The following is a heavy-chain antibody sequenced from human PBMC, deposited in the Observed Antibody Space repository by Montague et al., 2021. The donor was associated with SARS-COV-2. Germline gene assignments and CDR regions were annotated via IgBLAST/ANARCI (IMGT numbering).Heavy chain of an antibody. CDR3: ARDGYSSGWNGLHWFDP. CDR1: IGSIGSGSYY. Sequence: TLPLTCTVSIGSIGSGSYYWSWIRQPAGKGLEWIGRIYTSGSTNYXXXLKSRVTISVDTSKNQFSLKLSSVTAADTAVYYCARDGYSSGWNGLHWFDPWGQGTLVTVSS. D-gene: IGHD6-25*01. CDR2: IYTSGST. V-gene: IGHV4-61*02. J-gene: IGHJ5*02.